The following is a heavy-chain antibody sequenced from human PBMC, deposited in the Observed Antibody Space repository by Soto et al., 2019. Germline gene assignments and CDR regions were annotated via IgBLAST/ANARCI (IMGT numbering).Heavy chain of an antibody. CDR2: IWYDGSNK. CDR3: ATLRITIFGVVIGAPPHYYGMDV. J-gene: IGHJ6*02. CDR1: GFTFSSYG. V-gene: IGHV3-33*01. Sequence: PGGSLRLSCAASGFTFSSYGMHWVRQAPGKGLEWVAVIWYDGSNKYYADSVKGRFTISRDNSKNTLYLQMNSLRAEDTAVYYCATLRITIFGVVIGAPPHYYGMDVWGQGTMVTVSS. D-gene: IGHD3-3*01.